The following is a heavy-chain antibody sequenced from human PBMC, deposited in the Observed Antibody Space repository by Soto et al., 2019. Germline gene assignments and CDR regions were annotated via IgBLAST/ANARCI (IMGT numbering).Heavy chain of an antibody. Sequence: SVKVSCKASGGTFSSYAISWVRQAPGQGLKWMGGIIPIFGTANYAQKFQGRVTITADESTSTAYMELSSLRSEDTAVYYCARGAARPLYYFDYWGQGTLVTVSS. CDR2: IIPIFGTA. CDR3: ARGAARPLYYFDY. V-gene: IGHV1-69*13. J-gene: IGHJ4*02. CDR1: GGTFSSYA. D-gene: IGHD6-6*01.